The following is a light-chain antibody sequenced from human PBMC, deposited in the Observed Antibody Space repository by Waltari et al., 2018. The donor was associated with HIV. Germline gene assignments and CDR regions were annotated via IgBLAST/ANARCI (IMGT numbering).Light chain of an antibody. CDR1: QSVGTN. J-gene: IGKJ1*01. CDR2: GTS. CDR3: HQYNNWPPWT. Sequence: EIVMTQSPAALSVSPGERATPSCRASQSVGTNVAWYQQTPGQAPRLLIYGTSTRATGISDRFSGSGSGTEFTLTISSLQSEDFAVYYCHQYNNWPPWTFGQGTKVEIK. V-gene: IGKV3-15*01.